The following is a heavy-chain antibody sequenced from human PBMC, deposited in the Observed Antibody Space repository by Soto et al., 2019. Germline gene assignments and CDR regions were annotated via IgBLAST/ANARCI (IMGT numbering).Heavy chain of an antibody. CDR2: IYQSGST. CDR1: GASITSGGYS. D-gene: IGHD3-16*01. V-gene: IGHV4-30-2*01. J-gene: IGHJ5*02. Sequence: QLQLQEAGSGLVKPSETLSLTCTVSGASITSGGYSWNWIRQPPGKGLEWIGYIYQSGSTLYNPSLESRVNISVDRSKNQFSLNLTSVTAADTAVYYCARDQLWGNWFDPWGQGILVTVSS. CDR3: ARDQLWGNWFDP.